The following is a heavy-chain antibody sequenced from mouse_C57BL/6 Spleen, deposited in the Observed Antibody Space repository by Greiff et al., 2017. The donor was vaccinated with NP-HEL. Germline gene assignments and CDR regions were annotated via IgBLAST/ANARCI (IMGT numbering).Heavy chain of an antibody. J-gene: IGHJ1*03. CDR1: GFNIKDYY. CDR3: TTFYYYGSSRSPYWYFDV. CDR2: IDPEDGDT. D-gene: IGHD1-1*01. V-gene: IGHV14-1*01. Sequence: VQLQQSGAELVRPGASVKLSCTASGFNIKDYYMHWVKQRPEQGLAWIGRIDPEDGDTEYAPKFQGKATMTADTSSNTAYLQLSSLTSEDTAVYYCTTFYYYGSSRSPYWYFDVWGTGTTVTVSS.